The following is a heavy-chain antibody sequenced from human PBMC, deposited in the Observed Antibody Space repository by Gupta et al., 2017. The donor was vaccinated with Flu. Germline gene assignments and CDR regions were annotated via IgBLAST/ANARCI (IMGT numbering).Heavy chain of an antibody. CDR3: ARRVLEIKRFDP. V-gene: IGHV4-39*01. Sequence: AWIRQPPGKGLEWVGSTSYGGSTYYNPSLKSRVTMSVDTSKNQFSLNLSSLTAADTAVYYCARRVLEIKRFDPWGQGTLVTVSS. CDR2: TSYGGST. D-gene: IGHD3-3*01. J-gene: IGHJ5*02.